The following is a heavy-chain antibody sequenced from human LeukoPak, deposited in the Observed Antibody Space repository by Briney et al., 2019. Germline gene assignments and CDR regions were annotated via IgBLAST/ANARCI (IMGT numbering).Heavy chain of an antibody. J-gene: IGHJ4*02. V-gene: IGHV3-74*01. CDR1: GFIFSGHW. Sequence: PGGSLRLSCAASGFIFSGHWMHWVRQAPGKGLVWLSRIKNDGSITSYADSVKGRFTISRDNAKNTLYLQMNSLRVEDTAVYYCARELSGYWGQGTLVTVSS. CDR3: ARELSGY. D-gene: IGHD3-16*02. CDR2: IKNDGSIT.